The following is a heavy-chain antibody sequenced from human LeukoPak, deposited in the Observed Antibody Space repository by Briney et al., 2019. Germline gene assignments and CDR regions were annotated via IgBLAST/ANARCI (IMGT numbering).Heavy chain of an antibody. D-gene: IGHD1-14*01. J-gene: IGHJ4*02. Sequence: GGSLRLSCAASGFTVSSNYMSWVRQAPGKGREWVSVIYSGGSTYYADSVKGRFTISRDNSKNTLYLQMNSLRAEDTAVYYCARDMGTAYFDYWGQGTLVTVSS. CDR3: ARDMGTAYFDY. V-gene: IGHV3-66*01. CDR2: IYSGGST. CDR1: GFTVSSNY.